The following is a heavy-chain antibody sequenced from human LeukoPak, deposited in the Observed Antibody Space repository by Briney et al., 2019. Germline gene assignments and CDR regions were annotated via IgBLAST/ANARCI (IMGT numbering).Heavy chain of an antibody. J-gene: IGHJ4*02. CDR1: GFIFSSYS. Sequence: GSLRLSCAASGFIFSSYSMNWFRQAPGKGLEWVSSISGGTTYYADSVKGRFTISRDNSKNTVSLQMNSLRDEDTAVYYCAKSVYHSGNYWGQGTLVTVSS. CDR2: ISGGTT. V-gene: IGHV3-23*01. CDR3: AKSVYHSGNY. D-gene: IGHD3-10*01.